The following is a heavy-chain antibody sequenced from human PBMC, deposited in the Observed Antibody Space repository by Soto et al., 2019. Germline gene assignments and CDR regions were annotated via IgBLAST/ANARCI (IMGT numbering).Heavy chain of an antibody. Sequence: PGGSLRLSCAASGFTLGISGMNWVRQAPGKGLEWVAYISSTSSTIRYADSVKGRFAISRDNAKNSVFLHMNSLKDEDTAVYYCATNRGGAGATDYWGQGTLVTVSS. V-gene: IGHV3-48*02. J-gene: IGHJ4*02. CDR1: GFTLGISG. CDR2: ISSTSSTI. CDR3: ATNRGGAGATDY. D-gene: IGHD1-26*01.